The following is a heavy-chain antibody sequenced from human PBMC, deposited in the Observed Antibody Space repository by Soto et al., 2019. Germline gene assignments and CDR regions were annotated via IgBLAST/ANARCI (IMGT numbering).Heavy chain of an antibody. CDR1: GFTFSSYA. CDR3: WKPYCSGGSCYMYYQH. CDR2: ITAGGGST. J-gene: IGHJ1*01. Sequence: GGSLRLSCAASGFTFSSYAMSWVRQAPGKGLEWVSAITAGGGSTYYSDSVKGRFTISRDNSKNTLFLQMNSLRAEDTAVYYCWKPYCSGGSCYMYYQHWGQGTLVTVSS. D-gene: IGHD2-15*01. V-gene: IGHV3-23*01.